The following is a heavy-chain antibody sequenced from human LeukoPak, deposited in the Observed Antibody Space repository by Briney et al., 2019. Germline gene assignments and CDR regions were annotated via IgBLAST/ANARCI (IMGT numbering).Heavy chain of an antibody. J-gene: IGHJ4*02. CDR3: ARGILHYYDSSGYYHFDY. CDR2: IKQDGSEK. D-gene: IGHD3-22*01. V-gene: IGHV3-7*01. CDR1: GFTFSSYW. Sequence: GGSLRLSCAASGFTFSSYWMSWVRQAPGKGLEWVANIKQDGSEKYYVDSVKGRFTISRDNAKNSLYLQMNSLRAEDTAVYYCARGILHYYDSSGYYHFDYWGQGTLVTVSS.